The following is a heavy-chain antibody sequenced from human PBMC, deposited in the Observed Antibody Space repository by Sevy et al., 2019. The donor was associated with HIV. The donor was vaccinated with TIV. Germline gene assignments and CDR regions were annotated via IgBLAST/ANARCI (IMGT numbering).Heavy chain of an antibody. CDR2: ISGSGGST. V-gene: IGHV3-23*01. CDR3: ANVFRITMVRGVVVGWFDP. J-gene: IGHJ5*02. CDR1: GFTFSSYA. D-gene: IGHD3-10*01. Sequence: GGSLRLSCAASGFTFSSYAMSWVRQAPGKGLEWVSAISGSGGSTYYTDTVKDRFTISRDNSKNTLYLQMNSLRAEETAVYYGANVFRITMVRGVVVGWFDPWGQGTLVTVSS.